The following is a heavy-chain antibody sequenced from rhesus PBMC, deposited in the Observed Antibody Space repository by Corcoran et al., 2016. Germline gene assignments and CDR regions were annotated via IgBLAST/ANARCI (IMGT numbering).Heavy chain of an antibody. J-gene: IGHJ4*01. D-gene: IGHD3-40*01. Sequence: QVQLQESGPGLVKPSETLSLTCAVSGYSLTSNYWRWIRQPPGKGLEWIGYIYGSDGSTYYNPALKSRVTISTDTSKNHFSLKLTSVTAADTAVYYCTRDFDYDFDYWGQGVLVTVSS. CDR3: TRDFDYDFDY. V-gene: IGHV4-160*01. CDR1: GYSLTSNY. CDR2: IYGSDGST.